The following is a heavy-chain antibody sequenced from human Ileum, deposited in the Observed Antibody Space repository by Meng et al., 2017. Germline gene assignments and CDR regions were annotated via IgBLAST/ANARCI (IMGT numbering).Heavy chain of an antibody. Sequence: VPRVEPGGGVVEPGGSLRLSCAASGFTFSSHWMNWVRQAPGKGLVWVSRINTDGSTTTYADSVKGRFTISRDNAKNTVFLQMNSLRAEDTAVYYCVGMTVGWGQGTLVTVSS. V-gene: IGHV3-74*03. CDR1: GFTFSSHW. J-gene: IGHJ4*02. CDR3: VGMTVG. CDR2: INTDGSTT. D-gene: IGHD3-22*01.